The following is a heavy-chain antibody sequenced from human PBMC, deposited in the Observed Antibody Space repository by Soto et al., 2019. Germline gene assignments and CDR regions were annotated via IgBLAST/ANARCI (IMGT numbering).Heavy chain of an antibody. D-gene: IGHD3-10*01. J-gene: IGHJ6*02. CDR3: AKGLNYYGSADYYYYGMDV. CDR1: GFTFSSYG. V-gene: IGHV3-30*18. Sequence: GGSLRLSCAASGFTFSSYGMHWVRQATGKGLERVAVISYDGSNKYYADSVKGRFTISRDNSKNTLYLQMNSLRAEDTAVYYCAKGLNYYGSADYYYYGMDVWGQGTTVTVSS. CDR2: ISYDGSNK.